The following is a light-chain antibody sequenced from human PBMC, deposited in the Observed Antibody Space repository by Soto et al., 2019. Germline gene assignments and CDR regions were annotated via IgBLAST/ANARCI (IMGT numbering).Light chain of an antibody. CDR2: GAS. CDR3: QQHINWPLT. CDR1: QSVSRR. J-gene: IGKJ4*01. V-gene: IGKV3-11*01. Sequence: EVVLTQSPGTLSLSPGGRATLSCRASQSVSRRLAWYQQRPGQSPRLLIYGASSRATGIPDRFSGGGSGTDFTLTVSSLEPEDFALYYCQQHINWPLTFGGGTKVDIK.